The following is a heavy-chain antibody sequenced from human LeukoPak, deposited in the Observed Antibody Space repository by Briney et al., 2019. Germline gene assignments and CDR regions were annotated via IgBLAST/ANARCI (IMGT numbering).Heavy chain of an antibody. CDR3: ARRLTQYDCFDP. J-gene: IGHJ5*02. D-gene: IGHD2-2*01. CDR1: GDSVSSNSVT. CDR2: TYYRSTWYN. Sequence: QTLSLTCAISGDSVSSNSVTWNWIRQSPSRGLEWLGRTYYRSTWYNDYAVSVRGRITVNPDTSKNQFSLHLNSVTPEDTAVYYCARRLTQYDCFDPWGQGILVTVSS. V-gene: IGHV6-1*01.